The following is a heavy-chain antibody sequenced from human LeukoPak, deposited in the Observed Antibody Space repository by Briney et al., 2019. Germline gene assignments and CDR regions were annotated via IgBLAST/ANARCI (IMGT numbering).Heavy chain of an antibody. V-gene: IGHV3-21*01. CDR3: ASSGYDLDWYFDL. D-gene: IGHD5-12*01. Sequence: GGSLRLSCAASGFTFSTYTINWVRQAPGKGLHWVSSMSSSGDSIHLADSVKGRFSISRDSANNSLYLQMNSLGAEDTAVYYCASSGYDLDWYFDLWGRGTLVTVSS. CDR1: GFTFSTYT. J-gene: IGHJ2*01. CDR2: MSSSGDSI.